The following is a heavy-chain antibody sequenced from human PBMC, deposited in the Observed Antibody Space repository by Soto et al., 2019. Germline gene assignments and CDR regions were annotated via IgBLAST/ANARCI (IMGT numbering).Heavy chain of an antibody. CDR1: GFTFSSYG. Sequence: GGSLRLSCAASGFTFSSYGMHWVRQAPGKGLEWVAVIWYDGSNKYYADSVKGRFTISRDNSKNTLYLQMNSLRAEDTAVYYCARDPGHYSNYVGYYFDYWGQGTLVTVSS. J-gene: IGHJ4*02. V-gene: IGHV3-33*01. CDR3: ARDPGHYSNYVGYYFDY. CDR2: IWYDGSNK. D-gene: IGHD4-4*01.